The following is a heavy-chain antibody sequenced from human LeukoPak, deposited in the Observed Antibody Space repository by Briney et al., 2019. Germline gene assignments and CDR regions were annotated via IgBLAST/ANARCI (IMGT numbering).Heavy chain of an antibody. J-gene: IGHJ6*02. V-gene: IGHV3-30-3*01. Sequence: PGGSLRLSCAASGFTSSGYPIHWVRQAPGKGLEWVAVISYDGSNKYYADSVKGRFTISRDNSKNTLYLQMNSLRAEDTAVYYCARERETRQNYYYYGMDVWGQGTTVTVSS. CDR2: ISYDGSNK. CDR1: GFTSSGYP. CDR3: ARERETRQNYYYYGMDV. D-gene: IGHD1-14*01.